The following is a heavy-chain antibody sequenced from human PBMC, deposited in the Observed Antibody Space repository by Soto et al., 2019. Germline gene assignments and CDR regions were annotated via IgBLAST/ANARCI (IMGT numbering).Heavy chain of an antibody. CDR3: ARAVDFWSGYYLYFDY. Sequence: GSLRLSCAASGFTFSDYYMSWIRQAPGKGLEWVSYISSSGSTIYYADSVKGRFTISRDNAKNSLYLQMNSLRAEDTAVYYCARAVDFWSGYYLYFDYWGQGTLVTVSS. J-gene: IGHJ4*02. D-gene: IGHD3-3*01. CDR1: GFTFSDYY. CDR2: ISSSGSTI. V-gene: IGHV3-11*01.